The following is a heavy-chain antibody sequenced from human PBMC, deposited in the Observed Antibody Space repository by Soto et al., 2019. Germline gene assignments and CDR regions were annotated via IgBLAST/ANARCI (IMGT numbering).Heavy chain of an antibody. Sequence: PGGSLRLSCAASGFTVSSNYMSWVRQAPGKGLEWVSVIYTGGSAYYADSGKDRFTISRDNSKNTLYLQMNSLRAEDTAVYYCARWYNWNYGGMDVWGQGTTVTVSS. CDR2: IYTGGSA. CDR1: GFTVSSNY. D-gene: IGHD1-20*01. V-gene: IGHV3-66*01. CDR3: ARWYNWNYGGMDV. J-gene: IGHJ6*02.